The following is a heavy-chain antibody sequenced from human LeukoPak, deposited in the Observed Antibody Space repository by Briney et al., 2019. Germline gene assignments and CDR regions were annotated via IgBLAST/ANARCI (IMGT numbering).Heavy chain of an antibody. CDR2: INGNRGGT. CDR3: ARDRWGSFDI. Sequence: ASVKASCKASGYTFTSYYIHWVRQAPGQGLEWMGWINGNRGGTNYAQKFQGRVTITMDASITTAYMELSGLRSDDTAIYYCARDRWGSFDIWGQETMVTVSS. D-gene: IGHD7-27*01. CDR1: GYTFTSYY. J-gene: IGHJ3*02. V-gene: IGHV1-2*02.